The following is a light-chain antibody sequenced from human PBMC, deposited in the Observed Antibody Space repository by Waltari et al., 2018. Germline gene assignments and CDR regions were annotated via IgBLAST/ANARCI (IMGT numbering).Light chain of an antibody. J-gene: IGLJ2*01. CDR3: SSYTSSSTLGV. Sequence: QSPLTQPASVSGSPGQSITIPCTGTSSELGGYNYVSRYQQPPGKAPKLMIYEVSNWPSGVSNRFSGSKSGNTASLTISGLQAEDEADYYCSSYTSSSTLGVFGGGTKLTVL. V-gene: IGLV2-14*01. CDR1: SSELGGYNY. CDR2: EVS.